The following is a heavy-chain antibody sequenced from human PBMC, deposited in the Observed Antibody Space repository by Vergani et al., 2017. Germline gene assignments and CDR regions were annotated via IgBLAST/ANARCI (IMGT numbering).Heavy chain of an antibody. CDR1: GFTFSGYG. V-gene: IGHV3-33*01. CDR3: ARDRSNVYGGSSGDAFHI. J-gene: IGHJ3*02. D-gene: IGHD4-23*01. CDR2: IWYDGSNK. Sequence: QVQLVESGGGVVQPGRSLRLSCAASGFTFSGYGMHWVRQAPGKGLEWVAVIWYDGSNKYYADSVKGRFTISRDNSKNTLYLQMDSLRVEDTAVYYCARDRSNVYGGSSGDAFHIWGQGTMVTVSS.